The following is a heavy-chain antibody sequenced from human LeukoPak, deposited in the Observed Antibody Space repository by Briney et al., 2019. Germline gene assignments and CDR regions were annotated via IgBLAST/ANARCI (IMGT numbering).Heavy chain of an antibody. CDR1: GASINTYY. J-gene: IGHJ4*02. Sequence: PSETLSLTCTVSGASINTYYWSWIRQPPGKGLEWIGYIYYSGTTSYNPSLKTRVTISIDTSKNQFSLKLSSVTAADTAVYYCARVLRPMASQYYFDYWGQGTLVTVSS. CDR2: IYYSGTT. D-gene: IGHD3-10*01. V-gene: IGHV4-59*01. CDR3: ARVLRPMASQYYFDY.